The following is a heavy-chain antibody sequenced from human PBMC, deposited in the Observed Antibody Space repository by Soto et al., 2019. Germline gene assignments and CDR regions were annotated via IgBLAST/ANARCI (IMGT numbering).Heavy chain of an antibody. Sequence: SETLSLTCTVSGGSISSGGYYWSWIRQHPGKGLEWIGYIYYSGSTYYNPSLKSRVTISVDTSKNQFSLKLVSVTAADTAVYYCARDRLEWLLFGKNEAYMDVWGKGTTVTVSS. D-gene: IGHD3-3*01. CDR1: GGSISSGGYY. V-gene: IGHV4-31*03. J-gene: IGHJ6*03. CDR2: IYYSGST. CDR3: ARDRLEWLLFGKNEAYMDV.